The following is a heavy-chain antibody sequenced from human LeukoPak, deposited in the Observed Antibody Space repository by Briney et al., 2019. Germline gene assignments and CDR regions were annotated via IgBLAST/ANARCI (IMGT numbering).Heavy chain of an antibody. CDR1: GYTFTSYD. CDR3: ARGPPIQLWPRYYYYYYGMDV. D-gene: IGHD5-18*01. CDR2: RNPNSGNT. V-gene: IGHV1-8*01. J-gene: IGHJ6*02. Sequence: ASVKVSCKASGYTFTSYDINWVRQATGQGLEWRGWRNPNSGNTGYAQKFQGRVTMTRNTSISTAYMELSSLRSEDTAVYYCARGPPIQLWPRYYYYYYGMDVWGQGTTVTVSS.